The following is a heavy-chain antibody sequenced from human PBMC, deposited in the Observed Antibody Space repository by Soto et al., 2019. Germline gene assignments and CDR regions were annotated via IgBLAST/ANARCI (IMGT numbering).Heavy chain of an antibody. CDR1: GGTFSSYA. Sequence: SVKVSCKASGGTFSSYAISWVRQAPGQGLEWMGGIIPIFGTANYAQKFQGRVTITADESTSTAYMELSSLRSEDTAVYYCARNTYHPKYCSSTSCYTGWFDPWGQGTLVTVS. CDR3: ARNTYHPKYCSSTSCYTGWFDP. J-gene: IGHJ5*02. CDR2: IIPIFGTA. V-gene: IGHV1-69*13. D-gene: IGHD2-2*02.